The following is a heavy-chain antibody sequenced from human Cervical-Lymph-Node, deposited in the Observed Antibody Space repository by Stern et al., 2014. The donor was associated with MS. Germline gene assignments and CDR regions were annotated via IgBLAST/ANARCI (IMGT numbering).Heavy chain of an antibody. V-gene: IGHV1-69*01. CDR2: IVPVFANS. CDR1: GVTINTYA. D-gene: IGHD4-23*01. J-gene: IGHJ4*02. Sequence: VQLVQSGAEVRKPGSSVKVSCRASGVTINTYAVSWVRQAPGQGLEWMGAIVPVFANSKNAHRFKERVTITADESTSTVYMELSCLTSEYTAVYYCARERGNTYGFDYWGQGTLVTVSS. CDR3: ARERGNTYGFDY.